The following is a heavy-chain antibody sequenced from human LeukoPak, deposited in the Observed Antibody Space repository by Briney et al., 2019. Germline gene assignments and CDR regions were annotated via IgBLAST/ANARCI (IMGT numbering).Heavy chain of an antibody. CDR1: GITLSNYG. J-gene: IGHJ6*02. CDR3: AKDGYDSSGYHENYYYYYGMDV. Sequence: PGGSLRLSCAVSGITLSNYGMSWVRQAPGKGLEWVAGISDRGSRTNYADSVKGRFTISRDNSKNTLYLQMNSLRAEDTAVYYCAKDGYDSSGYHENYYYYYGMDVWGQGTTVTVSS. CDR2: ISDRGSRT. D-gene: IGHD3-22*01. V-gene: IGHV3-23*01.